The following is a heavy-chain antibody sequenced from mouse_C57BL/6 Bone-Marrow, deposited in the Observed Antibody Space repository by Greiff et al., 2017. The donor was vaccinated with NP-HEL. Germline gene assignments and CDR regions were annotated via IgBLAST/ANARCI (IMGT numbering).Heavy chain of an antibody. V-gene: IGHV1-26*01. CDR2: INPNNGGT. CDR3: ARREFLLRWYFDV. CDR1: GYTFTDYY. D-gene: IGHD1-1*01. J-gene: IGHJ1*03. Sequence: VQLQQSGPELVKPGASVKISCKASGYTFTDYYMNWVKQSHGKSLEWIGDINPNNGGTSYNQKFKGKATLTVDKSSSTAYMELRSLTSEDSAVXYCARREFLLRWYFDVWGTGTTVTVSS.